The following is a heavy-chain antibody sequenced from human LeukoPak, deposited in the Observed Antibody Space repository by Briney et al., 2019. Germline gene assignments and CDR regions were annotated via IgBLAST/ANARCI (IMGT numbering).Heavy chain of an antibody. CDR3: ARAHRIVGAPGLFDY. Sequence: PGGSLRLSCAASGFTVSSNYMSWVRQAPGKGLEWVSVIYSGGSTYYADSVKGRFTITRDNSKNTLYLQMNSLRAEDTAVYYCARAHRIVGAPGLFDYWGQGTLVTVSS. V-gene: IGHV3-53*01. CDR1: GFTVSSNY. J-gene: IGHJ4*02. D-gene: IGHD1-26*01. CDR2: IYSGGST.